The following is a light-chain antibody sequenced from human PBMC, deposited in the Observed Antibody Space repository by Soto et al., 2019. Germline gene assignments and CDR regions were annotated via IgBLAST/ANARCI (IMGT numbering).Light chain of an antibody. CDR3: QSYDNSLKIV. J-gene: IGLJ3*02. CDR2: GNS. Sequence: QSALAQPPSVSGAPGQRVTIFCTRRSSNIGAGYDVHWYQQVPGTAPRLLIYGNSNRPSGVPDRFSGSKSGTSASLAITGLQAEDEADYYCQSYDNSLKIVVGGGTKVTVL. CDR1: SSNIGAGYD. V-gene: IGLV1-40*01.